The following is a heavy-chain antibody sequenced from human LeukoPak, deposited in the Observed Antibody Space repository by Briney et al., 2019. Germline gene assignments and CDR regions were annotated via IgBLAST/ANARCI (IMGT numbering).Heavy chain of an antibody. D-gene: IGHD3-10*01. CDR2: IKQDGSEK. J-gene: IGHJ5*02. CDR3: ARERDLLPYNWFDP. V-gene: IGHV3-7*01. Sequence: GGSLRLSCAASGFTFSSYWMSWVRQAPGKGLEWVANIKQDGSEKYYVDSVKGRFTISRDNAKNSLYLQMNSLRAEDTAVYYCARERDLLPYNWFDPWGQGTLVTVSS. CDR1: GFTFSSYW.